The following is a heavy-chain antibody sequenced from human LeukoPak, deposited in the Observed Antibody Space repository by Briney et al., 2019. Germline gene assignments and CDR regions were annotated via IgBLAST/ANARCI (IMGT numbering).Heavy chain of an antibody. Sequence: GGSLRLSCAASGFTFSSYAMSWVRQAPGKGLEWVSAISGSGGSTYYADSVKGRFTISRDNSKNTLYLQMNSLRAEDTAVYYCAKCPYSSSWYPFDYWGQGTLVTVSP. D-gene: IGHD6-13*01. CDR2: ISGSGGST. CDR1: GFTFSSYA. V-gene: IGHV3-23*01. CDR3: AKCPYSSSWYPFDY. J-gene: IGHJ4*02.